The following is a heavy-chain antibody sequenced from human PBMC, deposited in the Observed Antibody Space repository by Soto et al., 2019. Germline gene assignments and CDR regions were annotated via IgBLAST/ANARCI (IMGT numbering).Heavy chain of an antibody. D-gene: IGHD4-17*01. V-gene: IGHV3-48*02. J-gene: IGHJ6*02. Sequence: EVQLVESGGGLVQPGGSLRLSCAASGFAFSSYSMYWVRQAPGKWLEWVSYISSSSSTIYYADSVKGRFTISRDNAKNSLYLQMNSLRDEDTAVYYCASEYDYGDLNYYYYGMDVWGQGTTVTLTS. CDR1: GFAFSSYS. CDR2: ISSSSSTI. CDR3: ASEYDYGDLNYYYYGMDV.